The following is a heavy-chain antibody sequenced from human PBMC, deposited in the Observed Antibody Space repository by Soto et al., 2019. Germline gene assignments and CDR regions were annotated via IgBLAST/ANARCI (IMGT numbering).Heavy chain of an antibody. D-gene: IGHD1-26*01. CDR3: SRANAWELKTPLDY. Sequence: QVQLVESGGGVVQPGRSLRLSCAASGFTFSSYAMHWVRQAPGKGLEWVAVISYDGSNKYYADSVKGRFTISRDNSKNTLYLQMNSLRAEDTAVYYYSRANAWELKTPLDYWGQGTLVTVSS. CDR1: GFTFSSYA. CDR2: ISYDGSNK. J-gene: IGHJ4*02. V-gene: IGHV3-30-3*01.